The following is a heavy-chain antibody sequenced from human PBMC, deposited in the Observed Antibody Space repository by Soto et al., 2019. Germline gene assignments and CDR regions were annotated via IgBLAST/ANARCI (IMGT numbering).Heavy chain of an antibody. V-gene: IGHV1-69*12. Sequence: QVRLVQSGAEVKKPGSSVKVSCKASGGTFSNYAISWVRQAPGQGLEWMGGIILPFGTANYAQKFQGRVTINADEAMTTADMELSGLRSEDTAVYYCARGTDYAGYFDYWGQGTLVTVSS. D-gene: IGHD4-17*01. CDR3: ARGTDYAGYFDY. CDR2: IILPFGTA. CDR1: GGTFSNYA. J-gene: IGHJ4*02.